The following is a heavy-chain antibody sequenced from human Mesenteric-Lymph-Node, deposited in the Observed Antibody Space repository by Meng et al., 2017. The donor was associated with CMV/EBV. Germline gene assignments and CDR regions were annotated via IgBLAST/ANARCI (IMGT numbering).Heavy chain of an antibody. V-gene: IGHV4-31*03. CDR2: IYYSGST. CDR1: GGSISSGGYY. J-gene: IGHJ5*02. D-gene: IGHD6-19*01. CDR3: ASRSSGWYPPYNWFDP. Sequence: SETLSLTCTVSGGSISSGGYYWSWIRQHPGKGLEWIGYIYYSGSTYYNPSLKSRVTISVDTSKNQFSLKLSSVTAADTAVYYCASRSSGWYPPYNWFDPWGQGTLVTVSS.